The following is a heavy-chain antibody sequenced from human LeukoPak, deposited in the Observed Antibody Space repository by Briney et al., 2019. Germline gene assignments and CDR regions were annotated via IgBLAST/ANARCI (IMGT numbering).Heavy chain of an antibody. J-gene: IGHJ4*02. Sequence: PGGSLRLSCAASGFTFSSYEMNWVRQAPGKGLEWVSYISSSGSTIYYADSVKGRFTISRDNAKNSLYLQMNSLRAEDTAVYYCATYYDILTAYYPRRDYWGKGTLVTVSS. CDR2: ISSSGSTI. CDR3: ATYYDILTAYYPRRDY. D-gene: IGHD3-9*01. V-gene: IGHV3-48*03. CDR1: GFTFSSYE.